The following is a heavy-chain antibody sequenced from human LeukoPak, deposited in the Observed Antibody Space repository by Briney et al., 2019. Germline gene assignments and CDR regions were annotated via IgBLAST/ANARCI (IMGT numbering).Heavy chain of an antibody. CDR2: TYYSGST. D-gene: IGHD2-21*01. CDR1: GGSISSSSYY. V-gene: IGHV4-39*01. Sequence: SETLSLTCTVSGGSISSSSYYWGWIRQPPGKGLEWIGSTYYSGSTYYNPSLKSRVTISVDTSKNQFSLKLSSVTAADTAVYYCARHPTYSPRAFDIWGQGTMVTVSS. CDR3: ARHPTYSPRAFDI. J-gene: IGHJ3*02.